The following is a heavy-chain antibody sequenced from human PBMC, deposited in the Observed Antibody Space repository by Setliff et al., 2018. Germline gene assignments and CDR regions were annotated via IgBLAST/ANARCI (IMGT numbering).Heavy chain of an antibody. CDR2: IRSKTYGGTT. D-gene: IGHD3-22*01. CDR3: TRGRWYYDSSATDYFDY. J-gene: IGHJ4*02. V-gene: IGHV3-49*04. CDR1: GFTFSGYY. Sequence: GGSLRLSCAASGFTFSGYYMQWVRQAPGKGLEWVGCIRSKTYGGTTEYAASVKGRFTISRDDSKNIAYLQMNSLITEDTAVYSCTRGRWYYDSSATDYFDYWGQGTLV.